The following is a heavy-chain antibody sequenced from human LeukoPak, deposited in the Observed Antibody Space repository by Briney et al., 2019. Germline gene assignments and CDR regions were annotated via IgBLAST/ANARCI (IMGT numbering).Heavy chain of an antibody. J-gene: IGHJ4*02. CDR2: IYYSGST. CDR1: GGSISSSTYY. Sequence: SETLSLTCTVSGGSISSSTYYWAWIRQPPGKGLEWIGSIYYSGSTYYNPSVKSRVTISVDTSKNQLSLILTSVTAADTAVYYCARTGRNFIAAAYYFDYWGQGTLVTVSS. V-gene: IGHV4-39*01. D-gene: IGHD6-13*01. CDR3: ARTGRNFIAAAYYFDY.